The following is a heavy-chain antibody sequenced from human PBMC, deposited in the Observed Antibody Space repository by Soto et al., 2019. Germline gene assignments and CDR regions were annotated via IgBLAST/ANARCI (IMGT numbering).Heavy chain of an antibody. CDR1: GYSFTSYW. V-gene: IGHV5-51*01. J-gene: IGHJ6*02. Sequence: GESLKISCKGSGYSFTSYWIGWVRQMPGKGLEWMGIIYPGDSDTRYSPSFQGQVTISADKSISTAYLQWSSLKASDTAMYYCARHEGSSSSAYYYYGMDVWGQGTTVTVSS. CDR3: ARHEGSSSSAYYYYGMDV. D-gene: IGHD6-6*01. CDR2: IYPGDSDT.